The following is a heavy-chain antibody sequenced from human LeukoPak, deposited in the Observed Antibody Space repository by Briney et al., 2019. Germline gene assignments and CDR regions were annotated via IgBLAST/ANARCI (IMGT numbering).Heavy chain of an antibody. Sequence: ASVKVSCKASGYTFTSYYMHWVRQAPGQGLEWMGIINPSGGSTSYAQKFQGRVTMTRDTSTSTVYMELSSLRSEDTVVYYCARDEKAGESYMYYFDYWGLGTLVTVSS. CDR2: INPSGGST. CDR3: ARDEKAGESYMYYFDY. V-gene: IGHV1-46*01. J-gene: IGHJ4*02. CDR1: GYTFTSYY. D-gene: IGHD3-10*01.